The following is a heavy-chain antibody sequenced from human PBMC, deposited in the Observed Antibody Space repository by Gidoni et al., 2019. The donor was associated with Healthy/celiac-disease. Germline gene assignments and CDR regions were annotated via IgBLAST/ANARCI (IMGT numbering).Heavy chain of an antibody. CDR1: GFTFSNAW. V-gene: IGHV3-15*01. J-gene: IGHJ5*02. D-gene: IGHD1-26*01. CDR3: TPSLVGANWFDP. Sequence: EVQLVESGGGLVKPGGSLRLSCAASGFTFSNAWMSWVRQAPGKGLEWVGRIKSKTDGGTTDYAAPVKGRFTISRDDSKNTLYLQMNSLKTEDTAVYYCTPSLVGANWFDPWGQGTLVTVSS. CDR2: IKSKTDGGTT.